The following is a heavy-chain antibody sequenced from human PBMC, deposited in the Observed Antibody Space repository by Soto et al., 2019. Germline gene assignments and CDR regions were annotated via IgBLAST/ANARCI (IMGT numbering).Heavy chain of an antibody. CDR1: GGSISSGASYY. CDR2: VYYGGKT. Sequence: PSETLSLTCSVSGGSISSGASYYWGWIRQPPGKGLEWMGSVYYGGKTYYNPSLKSRVTISVDTSNNHFSLKLRSVTAADTAVYYCTRRTPVGTFSSSDSNMDVWGQGTKGTVS. D-gene: IGHD2-15*01. J-gene: IGHJ6*02. V-gene: IGHV4-39*02. CDR3: TRRTPVGTFSSSDSNMDV.